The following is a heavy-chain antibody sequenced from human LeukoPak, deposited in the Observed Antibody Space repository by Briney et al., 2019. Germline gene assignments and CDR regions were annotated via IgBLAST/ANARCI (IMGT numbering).Heavy chain of an antibody. CDR3: AREAAAGWIDY. CDR2: INADNGNT. J-gene: IGHJ4*02. Sequence: GASVKVSCKASGYSFTTYGISWVQQAPGQGLEWMGWINADNGNTNHAQKFQGRVTMTTDTSTSTAYMELRGLRSDDAAVYYCAREAAAGWIDYWGQGTLVTVSS. CDR1: GYSFTTYG. D-gene: IGHD6-13*01. V-gene: IGHV1-18*01.